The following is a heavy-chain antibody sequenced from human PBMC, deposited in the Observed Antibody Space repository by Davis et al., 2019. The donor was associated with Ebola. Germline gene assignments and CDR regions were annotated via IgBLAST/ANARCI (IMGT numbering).Heavy chain of an antibody. J-gene: IGHJ6*02. D-gene: IGHD2-8*02. CDR2: ISSSSSSM. V-gene: IGHV3-21*01. Sequence: GESLKISCAASGFSFSSYSMNWVRQAPGKGLEWVSSISSSSSSMYYADSVKGRFTISRDNAKNSLYLQMNSLRAEDTAVYYCAEIYWVRYGMDVWGQGTTVTVSS. CDR3: AEIYWVRYGMDV. CDR1: GFSFSSYS.